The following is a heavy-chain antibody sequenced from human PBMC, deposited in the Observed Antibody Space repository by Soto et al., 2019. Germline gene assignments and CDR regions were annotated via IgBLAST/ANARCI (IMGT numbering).Heavy chain of an antibody. V-gene: IGHV1-3*01. Sequence: GASVQVSCKASGYTFTSYAMHWVRQAPGQRLEWMGWINAGNGNTKYSQKFQGRVTITRDTSASTAYMELSSLRSEDTAVYYCASTPSALPALYYYYYMDVWGKGTTVTVS. J-gene: IGHJ6*03. D-gene: IGHD2-2*01. CDR3: ASTPSALPALYYYYYMDV. CDR2: INAGNGNT. CDR1: GYTFTSYA.